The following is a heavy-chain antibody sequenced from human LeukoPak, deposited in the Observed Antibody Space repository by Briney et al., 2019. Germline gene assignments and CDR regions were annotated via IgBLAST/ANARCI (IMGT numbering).Heavy chain of an antibody. CDR1: GGSISSSSYY. CDR2: IDHGGYT. CDR3: ARGLSRTYGPRHPLDS. D-gene: IGHD3-10*01. V-gene: IGHV4-39*01. Sequence: SETLSLTCTVSGGSISSSSYYWTWIRQPPGKGLEWVGEIDHGGYTTYNPSLKSRVTISTDTSTRQISLTMRSVTAADTAVYYCARGLSRTYGPRHPLDSWGPGTRVLVSS. J-gene: IGHJ4*02.